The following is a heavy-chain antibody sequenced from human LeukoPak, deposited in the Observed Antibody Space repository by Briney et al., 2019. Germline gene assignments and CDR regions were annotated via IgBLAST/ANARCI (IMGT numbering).Heavy chain of an antibody. CDR1: GGSISSGDYY. D-gene: IGHD3-3*01. J-gene: IGHJ3*02. CDR2: IYYSGST. CDR3: ARAKPASYYDFWSGYSIDAFDI. Sequence: SETLSLTCTVSGGSISSGDYYWSWIRQPPGKGLEWIGYIYYSGSTYYNPSLKSRVTISVDTSKNQFSLKLSSVTAADTAVYYCARAKPASYYDFWSGYSIDAFDIWGRGTMVTVSS. V-gene: IGHV4-30-4*01.